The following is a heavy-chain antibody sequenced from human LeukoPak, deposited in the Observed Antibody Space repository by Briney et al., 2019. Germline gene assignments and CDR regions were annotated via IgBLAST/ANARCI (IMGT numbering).Heavy chain of an antibody. D-gene: IGHD3-3*02. CDR2: IYHSGGA. V-gene: IGHV4-30-2*06. Sequence: SETLSLTCSVSGDSISRSGSSWSWIRQSPGRGLEWIGYIYHSGGAYYNPSLKSRVTISLDKSKNQFSLKLRSVTAVDTAVYYCARDFIAQSPIPAFWGQGTLVSVSS. CDR3: ARDFIAQSPIPAF. J-gene: IGHJ4*02. CDR1: GDSISRSGSS.